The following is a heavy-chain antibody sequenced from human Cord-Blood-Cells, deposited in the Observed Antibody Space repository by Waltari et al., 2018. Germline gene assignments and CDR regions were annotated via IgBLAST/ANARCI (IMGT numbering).Heavy chain of an antibody. CDR2: ISSSSSYI. CDR1: GFTFSSYS. D-gene: IGHD4-17*01. J-gene: IGHJ6*03. V-gene: IGHV3-21*01. Sequence: EVQLVESGGGLVKPGGSLRLSCAASGFTFSSYSMNWVRQAPGKGLEWVSSISSSSSYIYDADSVKGRFTISRDNAKNSLYLQMNSLRAEDTAVYYCARSYGDYALTYYYYYYMDVWGKGTTVTVSS. CDR3: ARSYGDYALTYYYYYYMDV.